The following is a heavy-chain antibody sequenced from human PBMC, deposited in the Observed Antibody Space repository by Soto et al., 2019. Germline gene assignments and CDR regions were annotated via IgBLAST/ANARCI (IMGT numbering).Heavy chain of an antibody. CDR2: IYHSGTT. CDR3: ARVRGNQFLGWFGP. V-gene: IGHV4-31*03. CDR1: GGSISSGGYY. J-gene: IGHJ5*02. Sequence: QVQLQESGPGLVKPSQTLSLTCTVSGGSISSGGYYWSWIRQHPGKGLEWIGYIYHSGTTYYNPSHTTRVTISVKTFKNQYTMVTNFVTAPAADLYYCARVRGNQFLGWFGPWGEGTLVTVAS. D-gene: IGHD7-27*01.